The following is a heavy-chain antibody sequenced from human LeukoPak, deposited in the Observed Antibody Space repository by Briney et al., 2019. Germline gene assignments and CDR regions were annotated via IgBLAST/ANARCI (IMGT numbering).Heavy chain of an antibody. CDR1: GFTFSSYA. D-gene: IGHD5-18*01. Sequence: GGSLRLSCAASGFTFSSYAMHWVRQAPGKGLEWVAVISYDGSNKYYADSVKGRSTISRDNSKNTLYLQMNSLRAEDTAVYYCAKGYSYGIDYWGQGTLVTVSS. CDR3: AKGYSYGIDY. V-gene: IGHV3-30-3*01. CDR2: ISYDGSNK. J-gene: IGHJ4*02.